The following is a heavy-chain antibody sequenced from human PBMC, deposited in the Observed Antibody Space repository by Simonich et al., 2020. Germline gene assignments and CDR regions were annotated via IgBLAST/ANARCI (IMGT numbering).Heavy chain of an antibody. D-gene: IGHD7-27*01. CDR2: ITYDGSNK. Sequence: QVQLVESGGGVVQPGRSLSLSCAASGFTFSSYAMHWVRQAPGKVVEWVEFITYDGSNKYYADSVKGRFTISRDNSKNTLDLQMNSLRAEDTAVYYCARDRNWGWFDPWGQGTLVTVSS. V-gene: IGHV3-30*07. CDR3: ARDRNWGWFDP. J-gene: IGHJ5*02. CDR1: GFTFSSYA.